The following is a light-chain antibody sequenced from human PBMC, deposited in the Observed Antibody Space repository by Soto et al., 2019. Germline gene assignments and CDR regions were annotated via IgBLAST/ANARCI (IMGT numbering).Light chain of an antibody. Sequence: IVLTQSPGTLSFSPGERATLSCRASQSVSSSYLAWYQQKPGQAPRLLIYGPSNRATGIPDRFSGSGSAKDFTLTISRLEPEVFAVYYCQQYDPSHLAFGGVTQVDI. CDR2: GPS. J-gene: IGKJ4*01. V-gene: IGKV3-20*01. CDR1: QSVSSSY. CDR3: QQYDPSHLA.